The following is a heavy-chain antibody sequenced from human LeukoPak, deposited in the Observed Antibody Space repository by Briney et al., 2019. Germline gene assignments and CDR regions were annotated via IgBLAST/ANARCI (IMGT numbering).Heavy chain of an antibody. CDR3: ARGPVYCSGGSCYPGPFDY. CDR1: GGSISSSSYY. J-gene: IGHJ4*02. CDR2: IYYSGST. D-gene: IGHD2-15*01. Sequence: PSETLSLTCTVSGGSISSSSYYWGWIRQPPGKGLEWIGSIYYSGSTYYNPSLKSRVTISVDRSKNQFSLKLSSVTAADTAVYYCARGPVYCSGGSCYPGPFDYWGQGTLVTVSS. V-gene: IGHV4-39*07.